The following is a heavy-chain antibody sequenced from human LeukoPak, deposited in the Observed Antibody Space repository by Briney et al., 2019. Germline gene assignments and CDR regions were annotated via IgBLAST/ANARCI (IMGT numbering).Heavy chain of an antibody. CDR1: GGSFSGYY. CDR2: IVHSGNT. D-gene: IGHD6-13*01. Sequence: SETLSLTCAVYGGSFSGYYWSWIRQPPGKGLEWIGEIVHSGNTKYNPSLKSRVTISVDTSKNQFSLNLTSLTAADTAVYYCARFGSSTWYKGAFDIWGQGTKVTVAS. CDR3: ARFGSSTWYKGAFDI. V-gene: IGHV4-34*12. J-gene: IGHJ3*02.